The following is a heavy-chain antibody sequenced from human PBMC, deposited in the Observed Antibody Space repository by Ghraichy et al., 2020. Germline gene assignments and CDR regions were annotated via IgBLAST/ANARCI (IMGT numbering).Heavy chain of an antibody. D-gene: IGHD3-22*01. Sequence: LSLTCAASGFTFSSYSMNWVRQAPGKGLEWVSYISSSSSTIYYADSVKGRFTISRDNAKNSLYLQMNSLRDEDTAVYYCARDLPAGDSSGYYYVGAHDYWCQGSLVTVSS. J-gene: IGHJ4*02. CDR3: ARDLPAGDSSGYYYVGAHDY. CDR2: ISSSSSTI. CDR1: GFTFSSYS. V-gene: IGHV3-48*02.